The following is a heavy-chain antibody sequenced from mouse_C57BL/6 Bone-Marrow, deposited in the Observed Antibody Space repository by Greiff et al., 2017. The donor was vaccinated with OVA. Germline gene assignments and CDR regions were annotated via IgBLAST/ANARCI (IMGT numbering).Heavy chain of an antibody. CDR3: ARAITTVVAKDWAWFAY. Sequence: VQLQQSGPELVKPGASVKISCKASGYTFTDYYMNWVKQSHGKSLEWIGDINPNNGGTSYNQKFKGKATFTVDKSSSTAYMELRSLTSEDSAVYSCARAITTVVAKDWAWFAYWGQGTLVTVSA. V-gene: IGHV1-26*01. CDR1: GYTFTDYY. D-gene: IGHD1-1*01. J-gene: IGHJ3*01. CDR2: INPNNGGT.